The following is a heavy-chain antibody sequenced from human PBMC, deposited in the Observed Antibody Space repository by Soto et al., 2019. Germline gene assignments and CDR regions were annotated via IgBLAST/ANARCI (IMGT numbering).Heavy chain of an antibody. J-gene: IGHJ3*01. V-gene: IGHV3-48*01. CDR2: IGIGSSTK. D-gene: IGHD3-22*01. CDR1: GFTFRNYG. Sequence: GGSLRRSCAASGFTFRNYGMNWVRQAPGKGLEWVSYIGIGSSTKYYADSVKGRFTISRDNAKNSLYLQMNSLRAEDTAVYYCARDQLYYNDISGRPLNAFDVWGQGTMVTVSS. CDR3: ARDQLYYNDISGRPLNAFDV.